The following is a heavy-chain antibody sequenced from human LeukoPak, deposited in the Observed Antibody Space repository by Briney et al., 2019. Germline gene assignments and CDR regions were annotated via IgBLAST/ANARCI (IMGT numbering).Heavy chain of an antibody. V-gene: IGHV1-46*01. J-gene: IGHJ4*02. Sequence: ASVKVSCKASGYTFTSYYMHWVRQAPGQGLERMGIINPSGGSTSYAQQFQGRVTMTRNTSPSTVYMELSSLRSEDTAVYYCARNASYYYDSSGCLDYWGQGTLVTVSS. D-gene: IGHD3-22*01. CDR3: ARNASYYYDSSGCLDY. CDR2: INPSGGST. CDR1: GYTFTSYY.